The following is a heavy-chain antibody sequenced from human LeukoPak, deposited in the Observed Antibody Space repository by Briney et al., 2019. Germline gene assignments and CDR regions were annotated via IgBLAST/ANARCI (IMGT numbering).Heavy chain of an antibody. J-gene: IGHJ4*02. CDR3: AREAGYSYNFYFVY. CDR2: INWNGDST. V-gene: IGHV3-20*04. CDR1: GFTFDDYG. Sequence: PGGSPRLACAASGFTFDDYGMSWVRHAPGKGLEWVSGINWNGDSTGYADSVKGRFTISRDNARNSLYLQMNSLRAEDTALYYCAREAGYSYNFYFVYWGQGTLVTVSS. D-gene: IGHD5-18*01.